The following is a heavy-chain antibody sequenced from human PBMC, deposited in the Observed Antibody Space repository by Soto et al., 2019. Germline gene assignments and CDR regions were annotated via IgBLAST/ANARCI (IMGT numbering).Heavy chain of an antibody. Sequence: PSETLSLTCTVSGGSVSSGSYYWSWIRQPPGKGLEWIGYIYYSGSTNYNPSLKGRVTISVDTSKNQFSLKLSSVTAADTAVYYCARHSSENWFDPWGQGTLVTV. CDR2: IYYSGST. CDR1: GGSVSSGSYY. D-gene: IGHD3-22*01. V-gene: IGHV4-61*01. CDR3: ARHSSENWFDP. J-gene: IGHJ5*02.